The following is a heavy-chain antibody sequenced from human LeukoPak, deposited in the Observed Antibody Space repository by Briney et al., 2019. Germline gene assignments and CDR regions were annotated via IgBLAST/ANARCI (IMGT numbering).Heavy chain of an antibody. CDR2: ISWNSGSI. J-gene: IGHJ3*02. Sequence: GRSLTLSCAASGFTFDDYAMHWVRQAPGKGLEWVSGISWNSGSIGYADSVTGRFTISRDNAKKSMYLQMNSLRAEDTALYYCAKGVRITMVRGAFDIWGQGTMVTVSS. CDR3: AKGVRITMVRGAFDI. CDR1: GFTFDDYA. V-gene: IGHV3-9*01. D-gene: IGHD3-10*01.